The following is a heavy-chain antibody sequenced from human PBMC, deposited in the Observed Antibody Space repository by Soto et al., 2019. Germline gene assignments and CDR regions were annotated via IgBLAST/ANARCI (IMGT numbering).Heavy chain of an antibody. V-gene: IGHV3-23*01. D-gene: IGHD3-3*01. J-gene: IGHJ3*02. CDR2: ISGSGGST. Sequence: EVQLLESGGGLVQPGGSLRLSCAASGFTFSSYAMSWVRQAPGKGLEWVSAISGSGGSTYYADSVKGRFTISRDNCKNTLYLQMNSLRAEDTAVYYCAKDPWPIFGVVIGGDDAFDIWGQGTMVTVSS. CDR3: AKDPWPIFGVVIGGDDAFDI. CDR1: GFTFSSYA.